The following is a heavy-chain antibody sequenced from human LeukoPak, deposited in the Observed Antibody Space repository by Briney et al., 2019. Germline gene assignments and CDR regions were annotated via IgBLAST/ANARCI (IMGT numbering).Heavy chain of an antibody. D-gene: IGHD3-22*01. CDR1: GGSISSYY. J-gene: IGHJ3*02. V-gene: IGHV4-59*01. CDR3: ASLTTADAFDI. Sequence: ASETLSLTCTVSGGSISSYYWSWIRQPPGKGLGWIGYIYDSGSTNYNPSLKSRVTISVDTSKNQFSLKVSSVTAADTAVYYCASLTTADAFDIWGQGTMVTVSS. CDR2: IYDSGST.